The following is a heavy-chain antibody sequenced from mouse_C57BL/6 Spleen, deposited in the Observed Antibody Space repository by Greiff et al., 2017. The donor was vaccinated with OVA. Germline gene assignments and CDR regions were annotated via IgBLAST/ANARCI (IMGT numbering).Heavy chain of an antibody. CDR3: AREDYYGSSWGAY. Sequence: VQLQQSGPELVKPGASVKISCKASGYTFTDYYMNWVKQSHGKSLEWIGDINPNNGGTSYNQKFKGKATLTVDKSSSTAYMELRSLTSEDSAVYYCAREDYYGSSWGAYWGQGTLVTVSA. J-gene: IGHJ3*01. D-gene: IGHD1-1*01. V-gene: IGHV1-26*01. CDR2: INPNNGGT. CDR1: GYTFTDYY.